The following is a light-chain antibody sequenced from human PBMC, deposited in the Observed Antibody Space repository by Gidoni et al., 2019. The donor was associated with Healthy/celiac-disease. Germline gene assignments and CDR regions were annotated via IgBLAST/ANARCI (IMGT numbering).Light chain of an antibody. J-gene: IGKJ3*01. CDR1: QSVSSY. Sequence: DIVLTQSPATLSLSPGERATRSCRASQSVSSYLAWYQQNPGQAPRLLIYNASNRATGIPARFSGSGSGTDFTLTISILEPEDFAVYYCQQRSNWPPLFTFGPGTKVDIK. CDR3: QQRSNWPPLFT. CDR2: NAS. V-gene: IGKV3-11*01.